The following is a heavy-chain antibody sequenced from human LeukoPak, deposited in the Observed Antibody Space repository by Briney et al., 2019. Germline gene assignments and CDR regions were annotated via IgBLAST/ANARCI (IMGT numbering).Heavy chain of an antibody. Sequence: SETLSLTCTVSGGSLSSGDYYWSWIRQPPGKGLEWIGYIYYSGSTYYNPSLKSRVTISVDTSKNQFSLKLSSVTAADTAVYYCARVSVEITMIVVVTRRYFDYWGQGTLVTVSS. CDR2: IYYSGST. CDR1: GGSLSSGDYY. V-gene: IGHV4-30-4*01. D-gene: IGHD3-22*01. CDR3: ARVSVEITMIVVVTRRYFDY. J-gene: IGHJ4*02.